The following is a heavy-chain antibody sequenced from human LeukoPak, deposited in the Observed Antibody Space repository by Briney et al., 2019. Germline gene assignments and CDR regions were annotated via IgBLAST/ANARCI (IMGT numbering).Heavy chain of an antibody. D-gene: IGHD2-2*02. CDR1: GFTFSSYA. CDR2: ISGSGGST. Sequence: GGSLRLSCAASGFTFSSYAMSWVRQAPGKGLEWVSAISGSGGSTYYADSVKGRFTISRDNSKNTLYLQMNSLRAEDTAVYYCAKAYCSSTSCYTLGGFDYWGQGTLVTVSS. V-gene: IGHV3-23*01. J-gene: IGHJ4*02. CDR3: AKAYCSSTSCYTLGGFDY.